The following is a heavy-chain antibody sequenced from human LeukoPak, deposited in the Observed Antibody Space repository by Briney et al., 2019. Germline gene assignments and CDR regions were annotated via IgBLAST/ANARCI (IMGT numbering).Heavy chain of an antibody. Sequence: ASVKVSCKASGYTFTSYYMHWVRQAPGQGLEWMGIINPSGGSTSYAQKFQGRVTMTRDTSTSTVYMELSRLRSEDTAVYYCARDNGDTAMVGDYYYGMDVWGQGTTVTVSS. V-gene: IGHV1-46*01. D-gene: IGHD5-18*01. J-gene: IGHJ6*02. CDR3: ARDNGDTAMVGDYYYGMDV. CDR1: GYTFTSYY. CDR2: INPSGGST.